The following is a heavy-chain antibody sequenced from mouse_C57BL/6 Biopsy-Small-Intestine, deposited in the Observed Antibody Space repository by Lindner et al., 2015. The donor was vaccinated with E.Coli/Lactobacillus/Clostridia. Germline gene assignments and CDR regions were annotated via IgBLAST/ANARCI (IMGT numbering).Heavy chain of an antibody. CDR2: INPNSGGT. D-gene: IGHD1-1*01. J-gene: IGHJ1*01. Sequence: SVKVSCKASGYTFTGYYMHWVRQAPGQGLEWMGRINPNSGGTNYAQKFQGRVTMTRDTSISTAYMELSRLRSDDTAVYYCARDRLFGDFEKLGASYYYYGMDVWGQGTTVTVSS. V-gene: IGHV1-53*01. CDR1: GYTFTGYY. CDR3: ARDRLFGDFEKLGASYYYYGMDV.